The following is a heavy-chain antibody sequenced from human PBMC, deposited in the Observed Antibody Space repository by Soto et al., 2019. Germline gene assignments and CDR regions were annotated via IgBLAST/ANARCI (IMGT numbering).Heavy chain of an antibody. D-gene: IGHD3-10*01. CDR3: AREGNYHEF. J-gene: IGHJ4*02. CDR1: GFPFGIYT. V-gene: IGHV3-21*01. Sequence: GGSLRLSCETSGFPFGIYTMNWVRQAPGKGLEWVSSISSSGTYIDYADSVEGRFAISRDDAKNSVFLEMTSLRVDDTAVYYCAREGNYHEFWGRGTLVTVSS. CDR2: ISSSGTYI.